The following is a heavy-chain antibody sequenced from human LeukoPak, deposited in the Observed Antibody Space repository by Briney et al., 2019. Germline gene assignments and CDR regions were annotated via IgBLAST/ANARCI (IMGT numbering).Heavy chain of an antibody. CDR1: GFTFSRAW. CDR3: ARDAYGYEY. D-gene: IGHD5-18*01. Sequence: GGSLRLSCAASGFTFSRAWMSWLRQAPGKGLEWVANIKEDGSEDYYADSVKGRFAISKDNAKNSLYLQMTSLRAEDTAMYYCARDAYGYEYWGQGTLVTVSS. CDR2: IKEDGSED. J-gene: IGHJ4*02. V-gene: IGHV3-7*01.